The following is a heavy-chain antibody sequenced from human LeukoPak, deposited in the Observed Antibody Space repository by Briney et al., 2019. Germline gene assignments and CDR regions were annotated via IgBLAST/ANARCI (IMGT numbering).Heavy chain of an antibody. CDR1: GYTFTGYY. CDR3: ARDVGDAQLGDY. CDR2: INPNSGGT. D-gene: IGHD3-10*01. Sequence: ASVKVSCKASGYTFTGYYMHWVRQAPGQGLEWMGWINPNSGGTNYAQKFQGRVTMTRDTSISTAYMELSRLRSDDTAVYYCARDVGDAQLGDYWGQGTLVTVSS. J-gene: IGHJ4*02. V-gene: IGHV1-2*02.